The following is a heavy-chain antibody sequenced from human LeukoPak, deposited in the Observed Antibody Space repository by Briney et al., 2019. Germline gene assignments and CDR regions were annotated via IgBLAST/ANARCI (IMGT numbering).Heavy chain of an antibody. CDR3: ARDSVAYYDFWSGYYPFDC. D-gene: IGHD3-3*01. V-gene: IGHV1-46*01. Sequence: ASVKVSCKASGYTFTSYYMHWVRQAPGQGLEWMGIINPSGGSTSYAQKFQGRVTMTRDTSTSTVYMELSSLRSEDTAVYYCARDSVAYYDFWSGYYPFDCWGQGTLVTVSS. CDR2: INPSGGST. J-gene: IGHJ4*02. CDR1: GYTFTSYY.